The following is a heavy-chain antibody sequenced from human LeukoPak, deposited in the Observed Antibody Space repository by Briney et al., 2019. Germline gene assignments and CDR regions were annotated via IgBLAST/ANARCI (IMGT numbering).Heavy chain of an antibody. Sequence: PGGSLRLSCVASGFIFSDYWMHWVRQVPGKGLVWVSRISADGSAITYADSVKGRFTISRDNAKNTLFPQMNSLRAEDTAVYYCAKGMVRGVGDYWGQGTLVTVSS. J-gene: IGHJ4*02. CDR1: GFIFSDYW. CDR2: ISADGSAI. V-gene: IGHV3-74*01. CDR3: AKGMVRGVGDY. D-gene: IGHD3-10*01.